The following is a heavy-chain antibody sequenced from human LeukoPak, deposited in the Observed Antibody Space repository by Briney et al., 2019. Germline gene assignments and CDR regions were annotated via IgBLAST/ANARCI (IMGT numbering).Heavy chain of an antibody. J-gene: IGHJ4*02. CDR1: GLNFDDPA. CDR3: AKESGKFGY. V-gene: IGHV3-43*02. CDR2: ISADGGST. D-gene: IGHD3-22*01. Sequence: PGGSLRLSCVASGLNFDDPAMHWVRQAPGKGLEWVSLISADGGSTFSADSVKGRFSISRDNSKNSLYLQMNSLRSEDTAMYYCAKESGKFGYWGQGTLVAVSS.